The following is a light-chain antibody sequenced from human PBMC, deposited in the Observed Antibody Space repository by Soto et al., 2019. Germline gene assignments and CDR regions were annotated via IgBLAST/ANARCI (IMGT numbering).Light chain of an antibody. V-gene: IGLV4-69*01. J-gene: IGLJ2*01. Sequence: QPVLTQSPSASASLGASVKLTCTLSSGHSSYSIALHQQQPEKGPRYLMKLNSDGSHNKGDGIPDRFSGSSSGAERSLTISSLQSEDEADYYCQTCGTDFTVVFGGGTKLTVL. CDR2: LNSDGSH. CDR1: SGHSSYS. CDR3: QTCGTDFTVV.